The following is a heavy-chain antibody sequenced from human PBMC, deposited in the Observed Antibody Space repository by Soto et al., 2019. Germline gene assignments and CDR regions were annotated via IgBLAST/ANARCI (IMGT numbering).Heavy chain of an antibody. CDR2: ISSSGSTI. Sequence: PGGSLRLSCAASGFTFSSYEMNWVRKAPGKGLEWVSYISSSGSTIYYADSVKGRFTISRDNAKNSLYLQMNSLRAEDTAVYYCARESSGRDYDAFDIWGQGTMVTVSS. D-gene: IGHD4-17*01. CDR3: ARESSGRDYDAFDI. V-gene: IGHV3-48*03. CDR1: GFTFSSYE. J-gene: IGHJ3*02.